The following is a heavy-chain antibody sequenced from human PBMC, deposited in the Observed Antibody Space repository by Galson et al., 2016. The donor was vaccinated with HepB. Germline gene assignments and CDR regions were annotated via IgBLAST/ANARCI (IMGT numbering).Heavy chain of an antibody. CDR1: GFTFNNHG. J-gene: IGHJ6*04. Sequence: SLRLPCAASGFTFNNHGMTWVRQAPGKGLEVVSSISRSGDSTDYADSVKGRFIISRDNTKNTLSLQMNSLRAEDTAVYYCVQGSTAPAVWGKGTTVTVSS. CDR2: ISRSGDST. D-gene: IGHD2-2*01. CDR3: VQGSTAPAV. V-gene: IGHV3-23*01.